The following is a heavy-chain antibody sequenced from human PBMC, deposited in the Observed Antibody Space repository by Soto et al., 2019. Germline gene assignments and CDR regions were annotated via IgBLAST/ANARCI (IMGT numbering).Heavy chain of an antibody. J-gene: IGHJ4*02. CDR3: ARGGIQLWPGPFDY. V-gene: IGHV4-30-2*01. CDR1: GGSISSGGYS. CDR2: IYHSGST. Sequence: ASETLSLTCAVSGGSISSGGYSWSWIRQPPGKGLEWIGYIYHSGSTYYNPSLKSRVTISVDRSKNQFSLKLSSVTAADTAVYYCARGGIQLWPGPFDYWGQGTLVTVSS. D-gene: IGHD5-18*01.